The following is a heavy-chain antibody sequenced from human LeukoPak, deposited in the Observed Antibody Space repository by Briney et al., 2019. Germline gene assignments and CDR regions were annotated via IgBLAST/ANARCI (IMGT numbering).Heavy chain of an antibody. V-gene: IGHV3-72*01. CDR2: SRNKANSYST. CDR3: ARGYYDSSGFRGYDY. J-gene: IGHJ4*02. Sequence: PGRSLRLSCAASGFTFRNYGMSWVRQAPGKGLEWVGRSRNKANSYSTEYAASVKGRFTISRDDSKNSLYLQMNSLKTEDTAVYYCARGYYDSSGFRGYDYWGQGTRVTVSS. CDR1: GFTFRNYG. D-gene: IGHD3-22*01.